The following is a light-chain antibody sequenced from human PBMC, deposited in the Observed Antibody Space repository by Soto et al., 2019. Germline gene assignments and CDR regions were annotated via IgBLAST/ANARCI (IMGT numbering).Light chain of an antibody. CDR2: SND. V-gene: IGLV1-44*01. CDR1: SSNIGRNT. Sequence: QPVLTQPPTASGTPGQRVSISCSGSSSNIGRNTVNWYQQLPGTAPKVLIYSNDQRPSGVPDRFSGSKSGTSASLAISGLQSEDEADYYCAAWDDSLNGQGVFGGGTKLTVL. J-gene: IGLJ3*02. CDR3: AAWDDSLNGQGV.